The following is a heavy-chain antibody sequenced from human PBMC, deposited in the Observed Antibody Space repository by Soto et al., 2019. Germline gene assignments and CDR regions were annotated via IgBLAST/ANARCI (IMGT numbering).Heavy chain of an antibody. J-gene: IGHJ4*02. CDR2: ISAYNGNT. CDR1: CYTFTSYG. Sequence: SAKASFKASCYTFTSYGISWVRQAPGQGLEWMGWISAYNGNTNYAQKLQGRVTMTTDTSTSTAYMELRSLRSDDTAVYYCARDTEVRFLEWLLPAAPFDYWGQGTLVTVSS. D-gene: IGHD3-3*01. V-gene: IGHV1-18*04. CDR3: ARDTEVRFLEWLLPAAPFDY.